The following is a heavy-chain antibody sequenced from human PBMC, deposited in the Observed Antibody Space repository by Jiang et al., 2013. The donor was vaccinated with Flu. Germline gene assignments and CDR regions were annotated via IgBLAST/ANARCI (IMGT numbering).Heavy chain of an antibody. J-gene: IGHJ6*02. D-gene: IGHD3-9*01. CDR1: GGTFSSYA. V-gene: IGHV1-69*04. CDR2: IIPILGIA. Sequence: GAEVKKPGSSVKVSCKASGGTFSSYAISWVRQAPGQGLEWMGRIIPILGIANYAQKFQGRVTITADKSTSTAYMELSSLRSEDTAVYYCASRKLRSSSAGVGVFLRYFEAERNYGMDVWGQGTTVTVSS. CDR3: ASRKLRSSSAGVGVFLRYFEAERNYGMDV.